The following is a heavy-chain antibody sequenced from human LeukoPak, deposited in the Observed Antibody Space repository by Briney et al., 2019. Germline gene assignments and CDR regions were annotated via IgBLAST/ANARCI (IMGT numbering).Heavy chain of an antibody. Sequence: GGSLRLSCAASGFTFSSYGMHWVRQAPGKGLEWVAFIRYDGSNKYYADSVKGRFTISRDNSKNTLYLQMNSLGAEDTAVYYCAKDVIVAFDYWGQGTLVTVSS. CDR1: GFTFSSYG. CDR2: IRYDGSNK. CDR3: AKDVIVAFDY. J-gene: IGHJ4*02. D-gene: IGHD2/OR15-2a*01. V-gene: IGHV3-30*02.